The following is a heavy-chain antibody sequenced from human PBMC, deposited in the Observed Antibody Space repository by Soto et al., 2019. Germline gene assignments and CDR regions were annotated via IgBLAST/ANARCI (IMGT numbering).Heavy chain of an antibody. D-gene: IGHD2-15*01. V-gene: IGHV4-31*03. CDR2: IYYSGST. CDR3: ARDHGYCGGGSCYYEGDAFDI. Sequence: QVQLQESGPGLVKPSQTLSLTCTVSGGSISSGGYYWSWIRQHPGKGLEWIGYIYYSGSTYYNPSLRCRVTIPENTSKNHFSMKLGSVPAGDTAVYYCARDHGYCGGGSCYYEGDAFDIGAQGTMVTVSS. CDR1: GGSISSGGYY. J-gene: IGHJ3*02.